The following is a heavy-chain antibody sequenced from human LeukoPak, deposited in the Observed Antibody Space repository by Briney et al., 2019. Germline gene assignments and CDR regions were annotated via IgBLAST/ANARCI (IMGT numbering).Heavy chain of an antibody. V-gene: IGHV3-7*01. CDR2: IKQDGSEK. Sequence: GGSLRLSCAASGFTFSSYWMSWVRQAPGKGLEWVANIKQDGSEKYYVDSVKGRFTISRDNAKNSLYLQMNSLRAEDTAVYYCARDLPFYDSSGLPDYFDYWGQGTLVTVSS. J-gene: IGHJ4*02. CDR1: GFTFSSYW. CDR3: ARDLPFYDSSGLPDYFDY. D-gene: IGHD3-22*01.